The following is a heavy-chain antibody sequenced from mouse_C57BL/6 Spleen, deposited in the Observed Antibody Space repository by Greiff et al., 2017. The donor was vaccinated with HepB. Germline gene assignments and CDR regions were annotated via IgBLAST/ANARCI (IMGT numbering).Heavy chain of an antibody. D-gene: IGHD1-1*01. J-gene: IGHJ1*03. CDR2: ISSGSSTI. V-gene: IGHV5-17*01. CDR1: GFTFSDYG. CDR3: ARDYYGPPYWYFDV. Sequence: EVHLVESGGGLVKPGGSLKLSCAASGFTFSDYGMHWVRQAPEKGLEWVAYISSGSSTIYYADTVKGRFTISRDNAKNTLFLQMTSLRSEDTAMYYCARDYYGPPYWYFDVWGTGTTVTVSS.